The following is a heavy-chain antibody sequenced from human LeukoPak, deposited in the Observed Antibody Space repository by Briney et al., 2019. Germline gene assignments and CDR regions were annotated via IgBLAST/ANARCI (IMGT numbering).Heavy chain of an antibody. CDR3: AGRAPLAGDAFDI. CDR2: IYPGDSDT. D-gene: IGHD3-16*01. V-gene: IGHV5-51*01. J-gene: IGHJ3*02. CDR1: GYKFTSYW. Sequence: GESLKISCQGSGYKFTSYWIAWVRQMPGKGLEWMGIIYPGDSDTRYNPSFQGQVIMSADESNSTAYLQWSSLKASDSALYYCAGRAPLAGDAFDIWGQGTMVTVSS.